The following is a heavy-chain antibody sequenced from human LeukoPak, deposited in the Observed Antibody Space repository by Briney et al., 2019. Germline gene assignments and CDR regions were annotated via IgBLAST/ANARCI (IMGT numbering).Heavy chain of an antibody. V-gene: IGHV3-64*01. D-gene: IGHD2-21*02. CDR3: ARDLAAYCGGDCYSSWFDP. Sequence: PGGSLRLSCAASGFTFSSYAMHWVRQAPGKGLEYVSAISSNGGSTYYANSVEGRFTISRDNSKNTLYLQMGSLRAEDMAVYYCARDLAAYCGGDCYSSWFDPWGQGTLVTVSS. CDR2: ISSNGGST. CDR1: GFTFSSYA. J-gene: IGHJ5*02.